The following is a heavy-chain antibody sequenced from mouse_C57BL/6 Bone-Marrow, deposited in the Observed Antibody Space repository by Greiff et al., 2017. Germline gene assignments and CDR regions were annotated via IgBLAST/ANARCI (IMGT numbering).Heavy chain of an antibody. D-gene: IGHD1-1*01. Sequence: DVKLVESGPELVKPGASVKMSCKASGYTFTDYNMHWVKQSHGKSLEWIGYINPNNGGTSYNQKFKGKATLTVNKSSSTAYMELRSLTSEDSAVYYCASQDALRPWFAYWGQGTLVTVSA. CDR3: ASQDALRPWFAY. V-gene: IGHV1-22*01. J-gene: IGHJ3*01. CDR1: GYTFTDYN. CDR2: INPNNGGT.